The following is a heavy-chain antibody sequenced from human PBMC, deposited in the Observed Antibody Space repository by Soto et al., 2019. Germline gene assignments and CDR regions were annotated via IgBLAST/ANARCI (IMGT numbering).Heavy chain of an antibody. J-gene: IGHJ4*02. D-gene: IGHD5-12*01. CDR2: IKEDGSEI. CDR1: GFTFSRYW. V-gene: IGHV3-7*01. Sequence: EVQLVGSGGGLVQPGGSLRLSCVASGFTFSRYWMNWVRQAPGKGPEWVANIKEDGSEINYVDSLKGRFTISRDNAKEAVYLQMNSLRAEDAGVYFCAAIESGSDSNYWGQGIPVAVSS. CDR3: AAIESGSDSNY.